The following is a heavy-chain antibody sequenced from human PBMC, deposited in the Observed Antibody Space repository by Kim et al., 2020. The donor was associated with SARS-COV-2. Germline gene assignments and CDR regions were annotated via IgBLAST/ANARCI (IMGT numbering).Heavy chain of an antibody. CDR2: FDPEDGET. D-gene: IGHD2-15*01. CDR1: GYTLTELS. V-gene: IGHV1-24*01. J-gene: IGHJ5*02. CDR3: ATAPPFGVVVSYWFDP. Sequence: ASVKVSCKVSGYTLTELSMHWVRQAPGKGLEWMGGFDPEDGETIYAQKFQGRVTMTEDTSTDTAYMELSSLRSEDTAVYYCATAPPFGVVVSYWFDPWGQGTLVIVSS.